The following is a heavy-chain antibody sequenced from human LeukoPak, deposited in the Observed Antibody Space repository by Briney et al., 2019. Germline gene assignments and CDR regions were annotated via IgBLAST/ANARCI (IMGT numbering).Heavy chain of an antibody. CDR3: ARGLGSAIVNHFDY. Sequence: SETLSLTCAVYGGSFSGYYWSWIRQPPGKGLEWIGEINHSGSTNYNPSLKSRVTISVDTSKNQFSLKLSSVTAVDTAVYYCARGLGSAIVNHFDYWGQGTLVTVSS. D-gene: IGHD6-19*01. CDR2: INHSGST. J-gene: IGHJ4*02. V-gene: IGHV4-34*01. CDR1: GGSFSGYY.